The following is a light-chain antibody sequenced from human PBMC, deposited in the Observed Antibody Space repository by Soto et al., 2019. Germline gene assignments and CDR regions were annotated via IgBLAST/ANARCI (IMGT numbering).Light chain of an antibody. CDR1: QGVKTD. CDR2: AAS. V-gene: IGKV1-17*01. CDR3: QQSYSYPWT. J-gene: IGKJ1*01. Sequence: DIQMTQSPSSVSASVGDRVTITCRASQGVKTDLGWYQQKPGKAPKRLIYAASRLQSGVPSRFSGSGSGTEFTLTISSLQPEDFATYYCQQSYSYPWTFGQGTKVDIK.